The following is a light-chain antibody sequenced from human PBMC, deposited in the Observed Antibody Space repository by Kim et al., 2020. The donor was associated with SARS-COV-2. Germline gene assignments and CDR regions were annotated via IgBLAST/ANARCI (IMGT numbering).Light chain of an antibody. J-gene: IGLJ1*01. CDR3: SSYTRSSTNYV. Sequence: QSITLSCTGTSRDVGSYNYVSWYQQHPGKAPKLMIYAVSNRPSGVSNRFSGSKSGNTASLTISGLQAEDEADYYCSSYTRSSTNYVFGTGTKVTVL. V-gene: IGLV2-14*03. CDR1: SRDVGSYNY. CDR2: AVS.